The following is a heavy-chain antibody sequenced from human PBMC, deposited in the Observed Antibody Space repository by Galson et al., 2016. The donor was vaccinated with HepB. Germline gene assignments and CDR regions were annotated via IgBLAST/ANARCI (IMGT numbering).Heavy chain of an antibody. Sequence: SVKVSCKASGYSFTNYAMHWVRQAPGQRLEWMGWINRGNTKYSQKFQGRVTITRDTSASTAYMELSSLRSKDKAVEYWATAIVGVTTSFDYWGQGTLVTVSS. D-gene: IGHD1-26*01. V-gene: IGHV1-3*01. CDR1: GYSFTNYA. CDR3: ATAIVGVTTSFDY. J-gene: IGHJ4*02. CDR2: INRGNT.